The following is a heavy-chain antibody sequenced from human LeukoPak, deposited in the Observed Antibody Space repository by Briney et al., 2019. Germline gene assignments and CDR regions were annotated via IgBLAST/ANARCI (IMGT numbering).Heavy chain of an antibody. J-gene: IGHJ5*02. D-gene: IGHD6-19*01. Sequence: GGSLRLSCAASGFTFSSYAVSWVRQTPGKGLEWVSAISGSGGNTFYGDSVKGRFTISRDNSKNTLYLQMTSLGAEDTAVYYCAKDGQWLVNNCFDTWGQGTLVTVSS. CDR1: GFTFSSYA. CDR2: ISGSGGNT. CDR3: AKDGQWLVNNCFDT. V-gene: IGHV3-23*01.